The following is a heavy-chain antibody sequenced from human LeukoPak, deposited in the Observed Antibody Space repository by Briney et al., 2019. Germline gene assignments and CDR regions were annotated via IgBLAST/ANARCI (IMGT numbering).Heavy chain of an antibody. CDR1: GGSISSYY. D-gene: IGHD2-15*01. J-gene: IGHJ4*02. CDR3: ARVSRTGCSGGSCSLDY. Sequence: SETLSLTCTVSGGSISSYYWSWIRQPPGKGLEWIGYIYYSGSTNYNPSLKSRVTISVDTSKNQFSLKLSSVTAADTAVYYCARVSRTGCSGGSCSLDYWGQGTLVTVSS. CDR2: IYYSGST. V-gene: IGHV4-59*01.